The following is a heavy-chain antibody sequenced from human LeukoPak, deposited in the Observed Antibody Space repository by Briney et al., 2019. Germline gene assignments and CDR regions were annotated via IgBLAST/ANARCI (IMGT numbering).Heavy chain of an antibody. CDR3: ATRGFRGPYP. V-gene: IGHV1-24*01. J-gene: IGHJ5*02. D-gene: IGHD3-10*01. CDR2: FDPEDGET. Sequence: ASVKVSCKVSGYTLTGLSMHWVRQAPGKGLEWMGGFDPEDGETIYAQKFQGRVTMTEDTSTDTAYMELSSLGSEDTAVYYCATRGFRGPYPWGQGTLVTVSS. CDR1: GYTLTGLS.